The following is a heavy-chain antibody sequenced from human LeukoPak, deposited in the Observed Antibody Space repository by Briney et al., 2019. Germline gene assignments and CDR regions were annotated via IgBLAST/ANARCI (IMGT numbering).Heavy chain of an antibody. Sequence: ASVKVSCKASGYTFTSYAIQWVRQAPGQRLEWMGWINAGNGNTKYSQKFQGRVTITRDTSASTAYMELSSLRSEDTAVYYCARDQLGYSSSWYVDAEYFQHWGQGTLVTVSS. J-gene: IGHJ1*01. CDR1: GYTFTSYA. D-gene: IGHD6-13*01. V-gene: IGHV1-3*01. CDR3: ARDQLGYSSSWYVDAEYFQH. CDR2: INAGNGNT.